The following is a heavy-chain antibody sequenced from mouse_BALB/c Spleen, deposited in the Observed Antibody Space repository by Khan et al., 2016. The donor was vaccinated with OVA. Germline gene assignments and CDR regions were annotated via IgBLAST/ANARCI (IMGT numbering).Heavy chain of an antibody. V-gene: IGHV3-2*02. J-gene: IGHJ3*01. CDR3: AMGRTY. Sequence: EVQLQESGPGLVKPSQSLSLTCTVTGYSITSDYAWNWIRQFPGNKLEWMGYITYSGSTSYNPSLKSRISITRDTSKNQFFLQLNFVTTEDTATYFSAMGRTYWGQGTLVTVSA. D-gene: IGHD4-1*01. CDR1: GYSITSDYA. CDR2: ITYSGST.